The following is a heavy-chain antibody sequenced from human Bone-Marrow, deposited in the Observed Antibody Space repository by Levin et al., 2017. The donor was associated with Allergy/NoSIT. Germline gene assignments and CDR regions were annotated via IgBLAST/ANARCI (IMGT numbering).Heavy chain of an antibody. CDR1: GFVFGSYT. Sequence: PGGSLRLSCAASGFVFGSYTMMWVRQAPGKGLEWVSSISLSTRYIYYAGSVKGRFTISRDNAKNLLYLQMNSLRADDTAMYYCASDSTGTKKGSLDVWGQGTTVTVSS. D-gene: IGHD2-8*02. V-gene: IGHV3-21*06. CDR3: ASDSTGTKKGSLDV. CDR2: ISLSTRYI. J-gene: IGHJ6*02.